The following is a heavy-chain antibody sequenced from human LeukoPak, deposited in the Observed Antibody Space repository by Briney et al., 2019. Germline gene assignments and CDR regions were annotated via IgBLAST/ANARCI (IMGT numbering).Heavy chain of an antibody. V-gene: IGHV3-23*01. J-gene: IGHJ4*02. D-gene: IGHD3-22*01. CDR3: AKSSSGYYSSPSDY. CDR1: GFTFSIYA. CDR2: ISGSGGST. Sequence: GGSLRLSCAVSGFTFSIYAMSWVRQAPGKGLEWVSGISGSGGSTYYADYVKGRFTISRDNSKNTLYLQMNSLRAEDTAVYYCAKSSSGYYSSPSDYWGQGTLVTVS.